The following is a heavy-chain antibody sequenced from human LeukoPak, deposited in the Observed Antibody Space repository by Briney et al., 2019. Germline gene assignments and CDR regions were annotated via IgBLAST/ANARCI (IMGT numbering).Heavy chain of an antibody. D-gene: IGHD3-22*01. V-gene: IGHV3-53*01. J-gene: IGHJ4*02. CDR2: IYSGGST. CDR3: ARVSRGPHPYYYDSSGYMDY. Sequence: GWSLRLSCAASGFNVSSNYMSWVRQAPGKGLEWVSVIYSGGSTYYADSVKGRFTISRDNSKNTLYLQMNSLRAEDTAVYYCARVSRGPHPYYYDSSGYMDYWGQGTLVTVSS. CDR1: GFNVSSNY.